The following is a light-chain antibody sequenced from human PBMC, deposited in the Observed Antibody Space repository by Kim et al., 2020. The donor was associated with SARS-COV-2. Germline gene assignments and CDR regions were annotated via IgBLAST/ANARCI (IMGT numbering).Light chain of an antibody. CDR2: QHT. CDR1: EMGDKS. J-gene: IGLJ2*01. CDR3: QAWDSGTALL. Sequence: SYELTQPPSVSVSPGQTASITCSGDEMGDKSAFWYQHKPGQSPIVVIYQHTKRPSGIPERFSGSISGSTATLTISGTQPTDEAEYYCQAWDSGTALLFGGGTSWPS. V-gene: IGLV3-1*01.